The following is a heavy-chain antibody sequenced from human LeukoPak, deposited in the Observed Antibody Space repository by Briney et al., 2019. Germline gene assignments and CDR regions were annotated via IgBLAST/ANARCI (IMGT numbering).Heavy chain of an antibody. D-gene: IGHD3-3*01. V-gene: IGHV4-59*08. CDR2: IYYSGST. Sequence: SETLSLTCTVSGGSISSYYWSWIRQPPGKGLEWIGYIYYSGSTNYNPSLKSRVTISVDTSKNQFSLKLSSVTAADTAVYYCARGEITIFGVVINGMDVWGQGTTVTVSS. J-gene: IGHJ6*02. CDR3: ARGEITIFGVVINGMDV. CDR1: GGSISSYY.